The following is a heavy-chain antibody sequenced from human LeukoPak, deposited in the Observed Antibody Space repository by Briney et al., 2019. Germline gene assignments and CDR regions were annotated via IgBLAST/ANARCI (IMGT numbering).Heavy chain of an antibody. CDR1: GFIFSNYA. CDR2: VSGDGVRT. Sequence: GGSLRLSCTGFIFSNYAVSWVRQAPGKGLAWVSAVSGDGVRTFYADSVKGRFTISRDNSMSTLSLQMNSLRAEDTAVYYRAKEQDNQLLLSHFDYWGQGILVTVSS. J-gene: IGHJ4*02. V-gene: IGHV3-23*01. CDR3: AKEQDNQLLLSHFDY. D-gene: IGHD2-2*01.